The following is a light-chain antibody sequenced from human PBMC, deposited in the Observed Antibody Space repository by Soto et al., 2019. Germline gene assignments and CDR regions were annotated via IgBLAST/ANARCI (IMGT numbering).Light chain of an antibody. V-gene: IGKV3-15*01. CDR2: GAS. J-gene: IGKJ1*01. CDR1: QSVGSN. CDR3: QQYRT. Sequence: EIVLTQSPVTQSVSPGERATLSCRASQSVGSNLAWYQQKPGQAPRLLIYGASTRATGVPARFSGGGSGTEFTLTISSLQSEDFAVYYCQQYRTFGQGTKVEIK.